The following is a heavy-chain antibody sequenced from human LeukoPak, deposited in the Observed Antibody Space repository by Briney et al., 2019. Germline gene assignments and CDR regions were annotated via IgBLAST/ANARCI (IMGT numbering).Heavy chain of an antibody. Sequence: SETLSLTCTVPGGSISSYYWGWIRQPPGKGLEWIGYIYYSGTTNYNPSLKSRVTISVDTSKNQFSLKLSSVTAADTAVYYCARGVYIAAAQYGYWGQGTLVTVSS. V-gene: IGHV4-59*01. CDR1: GGSISSYY. CDR3: ARGVYIAAAQYGY. D-gene: IGHD6-13*01. CDR2: IYYSGTT. J-gene: IGHJ4*02.